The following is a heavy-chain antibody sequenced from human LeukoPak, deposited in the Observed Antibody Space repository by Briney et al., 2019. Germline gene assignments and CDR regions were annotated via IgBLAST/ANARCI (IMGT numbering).Heavy chain of an antibody. V-gene: IGHV4-39*07. J-gene: IGHJ4*02. Sequence: SETLSLTCTVSGGSISSSSYYWGWIRQPPGKGLEWIGSIYYSGSTYYNPSLKSRVTISVDTSKNQFSLKLSSVTAADAAVYYCARVIRSGGSCRSFDYWGQGTLVTVSS. CDR1: GGSISSSSYY. CDR2: IYYSGST. D-gene: IGHD2-15*01. CDR3: ARVIRSGGSCRSFDY.